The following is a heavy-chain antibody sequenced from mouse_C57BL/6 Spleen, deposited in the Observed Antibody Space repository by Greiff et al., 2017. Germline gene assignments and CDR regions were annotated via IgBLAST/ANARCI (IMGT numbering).Heavy chain of an antibody. CDR3: ARSLYGSDSWYFEV. CDR2: INPSSGYT. J-gene: IGHJ1*03. D-gene: IGHD2-2*01. V-gene: IGHV1-7*01. CDR1: YTFTSYW. Sequence: QVQLQQSGAELAKPGYTFTSYWMHWVKQRPGHGLEWIGHINPSSGYTKFNQKLKDKATLPADKSSSTAYMQLSSLTYEDSAVYYCARSLYGSDSWYFEVWGTATTVTAAS.